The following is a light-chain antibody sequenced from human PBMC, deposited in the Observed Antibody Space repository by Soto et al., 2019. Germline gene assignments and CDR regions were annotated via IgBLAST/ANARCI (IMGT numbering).Light chain of an antibody. CDR2: KAS. CDR1: HSISSW. CDR3: QQYNSYRT. V-gene: IGKV1-5*03. Sequence: DIQMTQSPSTLSASVGDRVTITCRASHSISSWLAWYQQKPGKAPKLLIYKASSLESGVPSRFSGSGSGTEFTLTISSLQPDEFAAYYGQQYNSYRTFGQGTKVEIK. J-gene: IGKJ1*01.